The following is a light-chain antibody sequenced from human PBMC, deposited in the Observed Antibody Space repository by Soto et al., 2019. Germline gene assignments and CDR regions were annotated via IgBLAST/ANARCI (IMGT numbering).Light chain of an antibody. Sequence: DIQLTQSPSFLSASVGDRVTITCRASQAISSSLAWYQHNPGKAPKLLIYAASTLQNGVPSSFSGSGSGTEYTLTISSLQHPDFATDYSQHLNSYRYTFGQGTNVEIK. CDR3: QHLNSYRYT. V-gene: IGKV1-9*01. CDR1: QAISSS. J-gene: IGKJ2*01. CDR2: AAS.